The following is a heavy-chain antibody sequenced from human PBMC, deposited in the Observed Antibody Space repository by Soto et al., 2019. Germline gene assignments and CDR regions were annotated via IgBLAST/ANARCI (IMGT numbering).Heavy chain of an antibody. Sequence: QVQLVQSGAEVKKPGASVKVSCKASGYTFTSYAMHWVRQAPGQRLEWMGWIYAGNDNTKYSQTFQGRVTITRDTSASTAYMELSSLRSEDTAVYYCARRGYYDFWRGADTAYDCWGQGTLVTVST. CDR1: GYTFTSYA. CDR3: ARRGYYDFWRGADTAYDC. V-gene: IGHV1-3*01. D-gene: IGHD3-3*01. J-gene: IGHJ4*02. CDR2: IYAGNDNT.